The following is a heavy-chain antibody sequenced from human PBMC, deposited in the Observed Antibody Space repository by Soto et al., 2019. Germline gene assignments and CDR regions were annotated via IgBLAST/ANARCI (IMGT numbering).Heavy chain of an antibody. J-gene: IGHJ4*02. CDR2: ISYDGSNK. CDR3: AKDRTSYRQQLALATFDY. V-gene: IGHV3-30*18. Sequence: QVQLVESGGGVVQPGRSLRLSCAASGFTFSSYGMHWVRQDPGKGLEWVAVISYDGSNKYYADSVKGRFTVSRDNSKNTLYLQMNSLRAEDTAVYYCAKDRTSYRQQLALATFDYWGQGTLVTVSS. CDR1: GFTFSSYG. D-gene: IGHD6-13*01.